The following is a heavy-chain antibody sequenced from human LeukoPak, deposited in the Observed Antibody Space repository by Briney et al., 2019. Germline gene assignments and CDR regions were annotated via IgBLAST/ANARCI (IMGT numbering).Heavy chain of an antibody. J-gene: IGHJ4*02. CDR1: GFTFSSYA. V-gene: IGHV3-30*04. CDR3: AKDQGHGPGVTTVTTIDY. Sequence: GGSLRLSCAASGFTFSSYAMHWVRQAPGKGLEWVAVISYDGSNKYYADSVKGRFTISRDNSKNTLYLQMNSLRAEDTAVYYCAKDQGHGPGVTTVTTIDYWGQGTLVTVSS. CDR2: ISYDGSNK. D-gene: IGHD4-17*01.